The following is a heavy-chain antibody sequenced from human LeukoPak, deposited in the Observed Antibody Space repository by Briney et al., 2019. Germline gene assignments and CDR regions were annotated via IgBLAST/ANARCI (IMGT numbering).Heavy chain of an antibody. J-gene: IGHJ3*02. CDR1: GGSISSGGYS. CDR2: IYYRGST. D-gene: IGHD3-16*02. Sequence: SETLSLTCTVSGGSISSGGYSWSWIRQPPGKGLECIGFIYYRGSTYYNPSLKSRVTISVDTSKNQFSLKLSSVTAADTAVYYCARDYGYVWGSYRYCAFDIWGQGTMVTVSS. CDR3: ARDYGYVWGSYRYCAFDI. V-gene: IGHV4-30-4*07.